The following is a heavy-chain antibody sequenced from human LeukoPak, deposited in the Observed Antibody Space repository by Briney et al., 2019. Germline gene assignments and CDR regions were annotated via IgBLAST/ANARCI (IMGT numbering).Heavy chain of an antibody. D-gene: IGHD2-2*01. V-gene: IGHV4-4*07. Sequence: SETLSLTCTVSGGSISSYYWSWIRQPAGKGLEWIGRIYTSGSTNYNPSLKSLVTMSVDTSKNQFSLKLSSVTAADTAVYYCARDRGHCSSTSCYSWFDPWGQGTLVTVSS. CDR3: ARDRGHCSSTSCYSWFDP. CDR2: IYTSGST. J-gene: IGHJ5*02. CDR1: GGSISSYY.